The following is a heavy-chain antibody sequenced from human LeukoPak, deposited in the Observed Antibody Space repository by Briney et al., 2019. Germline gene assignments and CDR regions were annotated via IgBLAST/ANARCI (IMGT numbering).Heavy chain of an antibody. Sequence: PSETLSLTCTVSGYSISSGYYWGWIRQPPGKGLEWIGSIHYSGNTYYNASLKSQVSISIDTSKNQFSLKLTSVTAADTAVYYCARQTGSGLFILPGGQGTLVTVSS. J-gene: IGHJ4*02. CDR1: GYSISSGYY. V-gene: IGHV4-38-2*02. D-gene: IGHD3/OR15-3a*01. CDR2: IHYSGNT. CDR3: ARQTGSGLFILP.